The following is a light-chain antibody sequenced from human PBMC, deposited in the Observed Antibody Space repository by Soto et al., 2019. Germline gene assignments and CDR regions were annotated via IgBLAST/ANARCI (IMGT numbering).Light chain of an antibody. J-gene: IGKJ2*01. CDR2: AAS. CDR3: QQSYSTLYT. CDR1: QSISSY. V-gene: IGKV1-39*01. Sequence: DIQMTQSPSSLSASVGDRVTITCRASQSISSYLNWYQQKPGKAPKLLIYAASSLQSGVPSRFSGSGSGTDFTLTISSLQPEDFATXYXQQSYSTLYTFGQGTKLEIK.